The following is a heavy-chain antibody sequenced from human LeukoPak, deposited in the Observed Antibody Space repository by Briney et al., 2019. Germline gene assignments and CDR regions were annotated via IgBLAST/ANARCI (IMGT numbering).Heavy chain of an antibody. V-gene: IGHV4-4*07. D-gene: IGHD6-13*01. CDR2: VYTSGST. Sequence: PSETLSLTCTVSGGSISSYYWSWIRQPAGKGLEWIGRVYTSGSTNYNPSLKSRVTVSVDTSKNQFSLKLSSVTAADTAVSYCARGGSAAAGTLFFSGSAFDTWGLGTLVTVSS. CDR3: ARGGSAAAGTLFFSGSAFDT. CDR1: GGSISSYY. J-gene: IGHJ5*02.